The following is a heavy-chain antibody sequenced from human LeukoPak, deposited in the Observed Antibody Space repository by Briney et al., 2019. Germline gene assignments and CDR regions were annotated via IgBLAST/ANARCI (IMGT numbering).Heavy chain of an antibody. J-gene: IGHJ6*03. Sequence: PSETLSLTCTVSGGSISSYYWSWIRQPPGKGLEWIGSIYYSGSTYYNPSLKSRVTISVDTSKNQFSLKLSSVTAADTAVYYCARVGGSSSWSISYYYYYYMDVWGKGTTVTVSS. D-gene: IGHD6-13*01. CDR2: IYYSGST. CDR1: GGSISSYY. CDR3: ARVGGSSSWSISYYYYYYMDV. V-gene: IGHV4-39*07.